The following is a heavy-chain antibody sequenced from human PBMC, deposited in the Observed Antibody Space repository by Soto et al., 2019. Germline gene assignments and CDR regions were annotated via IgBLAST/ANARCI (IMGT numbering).Heavy chain of an antibody. CDR3: ARATVTFFGVVITNWFDP. Sequence: PGGSLRLSCAAPVFTCSDYYTSWVRQPQGKGLEWVSHISGSGRTIYYADSVKGRFTISRDNAKNTLNLQRQSLRADDTAVYYCARATVTFFGVVITNWFDPWGQGTLVTVSS. V-gene: IGHV3-11*04. D-gene: IGHD3-3*01. J-gene: IGHJ5*02. CDR2: ISGSGRTI. CDR1: VFTCSDYY.